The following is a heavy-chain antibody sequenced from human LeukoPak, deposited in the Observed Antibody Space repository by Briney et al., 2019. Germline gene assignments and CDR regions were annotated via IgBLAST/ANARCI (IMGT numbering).Heavy chain of an antibody. CDR1: GYTFSGYY. CDR2: INPNSGGT. D-gene: IGHD6-6*01. Sequence: ASVKVSCKASGYTFSGYYMNWVRPAPGQGLEWMGWINPNSGGTKYAQKFQGRVTMTSDTSISTAYMELSSLISDDTAVYYCARKSAARKTSEFDYWGQGTLVTVSS. V-gene: IGHV1-2*02. J-gene: IGHJ4*02. CDR3: ARKSAARKTSEFDY.